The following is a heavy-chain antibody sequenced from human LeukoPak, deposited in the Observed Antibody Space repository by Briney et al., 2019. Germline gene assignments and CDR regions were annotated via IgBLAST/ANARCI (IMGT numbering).Heavy chain of an antibody. J-gene: IGHJ4*02. CDR2: ISSSSSYI. D-gene: IGHD1-26*01. CDR1: GFTFSSYS. Sequence: GGSLRLSCAASGFTFSSYSMNWVRQTPGKGLEWVSSISSSSSYIYYADSVKGRFTISRDNAKNSLYLQMNSLRAEDTAVYYCATNSGSPGGYWGQGTLVTVSS. CDR3: ATNSGSPGGY. V-gene: IGHV3-21*01.